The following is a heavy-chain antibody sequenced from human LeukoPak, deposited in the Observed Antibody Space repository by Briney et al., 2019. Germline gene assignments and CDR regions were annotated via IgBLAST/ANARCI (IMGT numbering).Heavy chain of an antibody. CDR3: ARDSAYGWFDP. J-gene: IGHJ5*02. CDR2: IYYSGST. V-gene: IGHV4-59*01. Sequence: SETLSLTCTVSGGSISSYYWSWIRQPPGRGLEWIGYIYYSGSTNYNPSLKSRVTISVDTSKNQFSLKLSSVTAADTAVYYCARDSAYGWFDPWGLGTLVTVSS. CDR1: GGSISSYY. D-gene: IGHD4-17*01.